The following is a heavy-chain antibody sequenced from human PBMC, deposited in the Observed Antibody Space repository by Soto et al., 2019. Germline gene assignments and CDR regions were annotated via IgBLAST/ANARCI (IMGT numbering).Heavy chain of an antibody. CDR3: ARGSGYYDSSGGDY. V-gene: IGHV1-69*02. D-gene: IGHD3-22*01. CDR2: IIPILGIA. Sequence: QVQLVQSGAEVKKPGSLVKVSCKASGGTFSSYTISWVRQAPGQGLEWMGRIIPILGIANYAQKFQGRVTITADKSTSTAYMELSSLRSEDTAVYYCARGSGYYDSSGGDYWGQGTLVTVSS. CDR1: GGTFSSYT. J-gene: IGHJ4*02.